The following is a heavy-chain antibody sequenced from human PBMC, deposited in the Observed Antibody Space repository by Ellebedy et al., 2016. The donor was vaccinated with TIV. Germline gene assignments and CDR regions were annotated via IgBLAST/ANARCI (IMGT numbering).Heavy chain of an antibody. CDR2: ISSSSSYI. V-gene: IGHV3-21*01. CDR1: GFTFSNHA. J-gene: IGHJ3*02. CDR3: ARVTGGLGGAFDI. D-gene: IGHD2-8*02. Sequence: GGSLRLSCAASGFTFSNHAMSWVRQAPGKGLEWVSSISSSSSYIYYADSVRGRFTVSRDNAKNSLYLQMNSLRAEDTAVYYCARVTGGLGGAFDIWGQGTMVTVSS.